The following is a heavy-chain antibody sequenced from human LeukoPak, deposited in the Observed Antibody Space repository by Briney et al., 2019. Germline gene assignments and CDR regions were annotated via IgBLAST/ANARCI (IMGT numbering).Heavy chain of an antibody. CDR1: GGTFSSYA. V-gene: IGHV1-69*13. CDR2: IIPIFGTA. Sequence: VASVKVSCKASGGTFSSYAISWVRQAPGQGLEWMGGIIPIFGTANYAQKFQGRVTITADESTSTAYMELSSLRSEDTAVYYCASNDILTGYDDAFDIWGQGTMVTVSS. CDR3: ASNDILTGYDDAFDI. D-gene: IGHD3-9*01. J-gene: IGHJ3*02.